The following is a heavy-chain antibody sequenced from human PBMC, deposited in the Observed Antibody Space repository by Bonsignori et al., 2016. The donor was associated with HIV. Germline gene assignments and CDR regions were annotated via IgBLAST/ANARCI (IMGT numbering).Heavy chain of an antibody. CDR3: AKDAGQGAFDI. V-gene: IGHV4-39*07. J-gene: IGHJ3*02. D-gene: IGHD3-10*01. CDR2: FYYTGIT. Sequence: WIRQPPGKGLEWIGTFYYTGITNYNLSLKSRVTISVDTSKNQFSLRVTSVTAADTAVYYCAKDAGQGAFDIWGPRDNGHRLL.